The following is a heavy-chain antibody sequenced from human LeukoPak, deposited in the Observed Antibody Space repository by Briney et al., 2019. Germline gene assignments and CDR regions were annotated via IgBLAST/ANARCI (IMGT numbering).Heavy chain of an antibody. CDR2: INTNTGNP. V-gene: IGHV7-4-1*02. CDR3: AREGRIAAAGPFDP. Sequence: ASVKVSCKASGYTFTSYGISWVRQAPGQGLEWMGWINTNTGNPTYAQGFTGRFVFSLDTSVSTAYLQISSLKAEDTAVYYCAREGRIAAAGPFDPWGQGTLVTASS. D-gene: IGHD6-13*01. J-gene: IGHJ5*02. CDR1: GYTFTSYG.